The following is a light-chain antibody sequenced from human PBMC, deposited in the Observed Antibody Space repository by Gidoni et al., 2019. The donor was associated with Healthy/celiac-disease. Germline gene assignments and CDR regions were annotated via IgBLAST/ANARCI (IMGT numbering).Light chain of an antibody. J-gene: IGKJ3*01. CDR2: AAS. V-gene: IGKV1-27*01. CDR3: QKYNSAPLT. CDR1: QGISNY. Sequence: DIQMTQSTSSLSALVGDRVNITCRASQGISNYLAWYQQKPGKVPKLLIYAASTLQSGVPSRFSGSGSGTDFTLTISSLQPEDVATYYCQKYNSAPLTFGPGTKVDIK.